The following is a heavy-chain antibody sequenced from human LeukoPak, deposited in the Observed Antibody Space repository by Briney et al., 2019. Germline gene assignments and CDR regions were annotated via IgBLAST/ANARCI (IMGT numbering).Heavy chain of an antibody. CDR2: INHSGST. CDR3: ARGLNVVVPAVP. J-gene: IGHJ5*02. Sequence: SETLSLTCAVYGGSFSGYYWSWIRQPPGKGLEWIGEINHSGSTNYNPSLKSRVTISVDTSKNQFSLKLSSVTAADTAVYYCARGLNVVVPAVPCGQGTLVTVSS. D-gene: IGHD2-2*01. CDR1: GGSFSGYY. V-gene: IGHV4-34*01.